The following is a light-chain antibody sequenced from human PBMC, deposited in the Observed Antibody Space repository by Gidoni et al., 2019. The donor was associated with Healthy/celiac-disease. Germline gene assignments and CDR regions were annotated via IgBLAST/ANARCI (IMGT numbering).Light chain of an antibody. V-gene: IGKV4-1*01. CDR1: QSVLYSSNNKNY. CDR3: QQYLGYT. Sequence: DIVMTQSPDSLAVSLGERATINCKSSQSVLYSSNNKNYLAWYQQKPGQPPKLLIYWASTRESGVPDRFSGSGSGTDFTLTISSLQAEDVAVYYCQQYLGYTFGQXTKLEIK. CDR2: WAS. J-gene: IGKJ2*01.